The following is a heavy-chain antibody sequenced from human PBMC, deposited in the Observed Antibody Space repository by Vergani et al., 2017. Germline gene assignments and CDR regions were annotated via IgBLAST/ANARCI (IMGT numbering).Heavy chain of an antibody. CDR1: GGSISAGYYF. D-gene: IGHD2-15*01. CDR2: ISASGNA. Sequence: QVQLQASGPGRVKPSQTLSLPCTMSGGSISAGYYFWSCIRQPAGKGLEWLGHISASGNASHSPSLKTRVSMSVDTSKNQFSLTVTSVTAADTAIYFCARRSGGYYSGGKVHPLRTAFDVWGHGTVVTVSS. J-gene: IGHJ3*01. CDR3: ARRSGGYYSGGKVHPLRTAFDV. V-gene: IGHV4-61*02.